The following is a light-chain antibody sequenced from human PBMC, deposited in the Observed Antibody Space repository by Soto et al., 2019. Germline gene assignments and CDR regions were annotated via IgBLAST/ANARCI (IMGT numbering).Light chain of an antibody. CDR1: QSVSSRS. Sequence: EIVLTQSPGTLSLFPGERATLSCRASQSVSSRSLAWYQQKPGQAPRLLIYGASSRAIGIPDRFSGSGSGTDFTLTISRLEPEDFAVYYCQQYGNSGGTFGQGTKVEIK. CDR2: GAS. J-gene: IGKJ1*01. CDR3: QQYGNSGGT. V-gene: IGKV3-20*01.